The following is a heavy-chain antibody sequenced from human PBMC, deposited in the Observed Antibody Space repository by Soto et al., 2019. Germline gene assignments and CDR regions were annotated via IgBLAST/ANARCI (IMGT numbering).Heavy chain of an antibody. Sequence: VQLQESGPGLVRPSETLALTCTVSGGSVSSGNVYWSWIRQSPGKGLEWIGHIYFNGKAYYSPSLKSRLAISLDTSNNHFSLKLSSVSAAATAVYYCAHDSHGGNTFFDIWGQGAPVTVSS. J-gene: IGHJ4*02. CDR1: GGSVSSGNVY. CDR2: IYFNGKA. D-gene: IGHD1-7*01. V-gene: IGHV4-30-4*01. CDR3: AHDSHGGNTFFDI.